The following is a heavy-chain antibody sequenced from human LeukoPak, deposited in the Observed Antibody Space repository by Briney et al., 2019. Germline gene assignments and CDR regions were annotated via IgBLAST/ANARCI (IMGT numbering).Heavy chain of an antibody. CDR1: GGPISSYY. Sequence: PSETLSLTRTVSGGPISSYYWSWIRQPAGKGLEWIGRIYTSGSTNYNPSLKSRVTMSVDTSKNQFSLKLSSVTAADTAVYYCARSHSDSSFDYWGQGTLVTVSS. J-gene: IGHJ4*02. D-gene: IGHD3-3*01. V-gene: IGHV4-4*07. CDR2: IYTSGST. CDR3: ARSHSDSSFDY.